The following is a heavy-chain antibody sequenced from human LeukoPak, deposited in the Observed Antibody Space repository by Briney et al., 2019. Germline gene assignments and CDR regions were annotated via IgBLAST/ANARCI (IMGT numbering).Heavy chain of an antibody. Sequence: SETLSLTCIVSGGSISSYYWGWIRQPPGKGLEWIGYIYYSGTANYNPSLQSRVTISIDTSEKQFSLNLSSVTAADTAVYYCARPAYRGSYYDAFDIWGQGTMVTVSS. J-gene: IGHJ3*02. CDR2: IYYSGTA. V-gene: IGHV4-59*01. CDR1: GGSISSYY. D-gene: IGHD1-26*01. CDR3: ARPAYRGSYYDAFDI.